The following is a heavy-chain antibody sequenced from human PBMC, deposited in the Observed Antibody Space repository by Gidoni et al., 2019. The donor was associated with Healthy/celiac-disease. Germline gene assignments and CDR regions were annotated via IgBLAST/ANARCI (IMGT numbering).Heavy chain of an antibody. CDR3: ARALRVTTSWGLAASDY. CDR2: ISSSSSYI. D-gene: IGHD4-17*01. CDR1: GFTSSSYS. J-gene: IGHJ4*02. Sequence: EVQLVESGGGLVKPGGSLRLSCAPSGFTSSSYSMNWVRQAPGKGLEWVSSISSSSSYIYYADSVKGRFTISRDNAKNSLYLQMNSLRAEDTAVYYCARALRVTTSWGLAASDYWGQGTLVTVSS. V-gene: IGHV3-21*01.